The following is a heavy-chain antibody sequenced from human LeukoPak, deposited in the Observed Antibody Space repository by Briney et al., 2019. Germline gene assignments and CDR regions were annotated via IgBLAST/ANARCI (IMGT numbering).Heavy chain of an antibody. D-gene: IGHD3-10*01. CDR3: AKSLYGSGTNWFDP. CDR2: ISGSGGST. V-gene: IGHV3-23*01. J-gene: IGHJ5*02. CDR1: GFTFSSYA. Sequence: GGSLRLYCAASGFTFSSYAMSWVRQAPGKGLEWVSAISGSGGSTYYADSVKGRFTISRDNSKNTLYLQMNSLRAEDTAVYYCAKSLYGSGTNWFDPWGQGTLVTVSS.